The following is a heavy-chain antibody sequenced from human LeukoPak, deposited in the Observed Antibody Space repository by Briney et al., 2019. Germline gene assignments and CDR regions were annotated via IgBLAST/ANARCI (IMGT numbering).Heavy chain of an antibody. CDR2: INPNSGGT. CDR3: ARDFVSGSYYSFDY. V-gene: IGHV1-2*02. J-gene: IGHJ4*02. Sequence: ASVKVSCKASGYTFTGYYMHWVRQAPGQGLEWMGWINPNSGGTNYAQKFQGRVTMTRDTSISTAYMELSRLRSDDTAVYYCARDFVSGSYYSFDYWGQGTLVTVSS. D-gene: IGHD1-26*01. CDR1: GYTFTGYY.